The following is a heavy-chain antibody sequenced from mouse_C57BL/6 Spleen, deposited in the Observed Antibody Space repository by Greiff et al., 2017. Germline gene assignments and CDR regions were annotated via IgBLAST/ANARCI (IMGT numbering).Heavy chain of an antibody. CDR1: VSPFPSYW. V-gene: IGHV1-69*01. CDR2: IVPSDSYT. CDR3: ARRYYGSSYDYYAMDY. J-gene: IGHJ4*01. Sequence: QFHLQQPGAELLMPGASVTLSCKASVSPFPSYWLHWWKHRPGHGLEWIGGIVPSDSYTNNNQKFKGKSTLAVDKSSSTAYMQLSSLTSEDSAVYYCARRYYGSSYDYYAMDYWGQGTSVTVSS. D-gene: IGHD1-1*01.